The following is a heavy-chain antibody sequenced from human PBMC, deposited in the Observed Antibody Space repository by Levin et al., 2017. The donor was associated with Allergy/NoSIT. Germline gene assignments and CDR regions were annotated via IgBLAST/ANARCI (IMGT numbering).Heavy chain of an antibody. CDR1: GFIFRDYA. CDR2: ITRRSDAT. V-gene: IGHV3-23*01. CDR3: AEVGVGLPDTADTGKYECFDI. D-gene: IGHD3-16*01. J-gene: IGHJ3*02. Sequence: GGSLRLSCAASGFIFRDYAMTWVRQAPGKGLDWVSGITRRSDATYNADPEKGRSTFSRDESKNTLYLEMSSLSADATAVYYCAEVGVGLPDTADTGKYECFDIWGQGTMVTVSA.